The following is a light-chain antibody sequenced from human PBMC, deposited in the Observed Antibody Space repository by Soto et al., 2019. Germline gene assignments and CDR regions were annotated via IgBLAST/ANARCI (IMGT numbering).Light chain of an antibody. CDR2: KAS. CDR1: QSISTW. J-gene: IGKJ1*01. Sequence: DIQMTQSPSTLSTSVGDRVTITCRASQSISTWLAWYQQKPGKAPKLLIYKASTLESGVPSRFSGSGSGTDFTLTISSLKADDFETYYCQVYTDDPRTFGQGX. CDR3: QVYTDDPRT. V-gene: IGKV1-5*03.